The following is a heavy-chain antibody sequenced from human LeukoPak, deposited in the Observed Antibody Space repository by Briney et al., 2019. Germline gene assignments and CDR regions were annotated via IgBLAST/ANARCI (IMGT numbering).Heavy chain of an antibody. V-gene: IGHV4-39*01. J-gene: IGHJ4*02. D-gene: IGHD3-16*01. CDR2: NSGST. CDR1: GGSISSSSYY. CDR3: ASFSAGLG. Sequence: SETLSLTCTVSGGSISSSSYYWGWVRQPPGKGLEWIGSNSGSTYYNPSLKSRVTISVDTSKNQFSLKLSSVTAADTAVYYCASFSAGLGWGQGTLVTVSS.